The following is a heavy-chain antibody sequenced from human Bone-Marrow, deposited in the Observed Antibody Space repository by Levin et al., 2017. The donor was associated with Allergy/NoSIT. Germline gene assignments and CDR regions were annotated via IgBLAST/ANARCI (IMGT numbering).Heavy chain of an antibody. J-gene: IGHJ5*02. D-gene: IGHD4-17*01. V-gene: IGHV2-5*02. Sequence: SGPTLVKPTQTLTLTCTFSGFSLSTSGVGVGWIRQPPGKALEWLALIYWDDDKRYSPSLKSRLTITKDTSKNQVVLTMTNMDPVDTATYYCAHRGKGTRGYGDYEELRKGWLFDPWGQGTLVTVSS. CDR1: GFSLSTSGVG. CDR3: AHRGKGTRGYGDYEELRKGWLFDP. CDR2: IYWDDDK.